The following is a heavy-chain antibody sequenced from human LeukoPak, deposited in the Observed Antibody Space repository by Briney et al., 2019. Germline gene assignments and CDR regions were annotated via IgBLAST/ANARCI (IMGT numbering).Heavy chain of an antibody. V-gene: IGHV4-61*02. CDR3: ARGVITMVNWFDP. Sequence: SETLSLTCTVSGASISSGTYYWTWVRQPAGKGLEWIGRIYASGSTNYNPSLKSRLTMSVDTSKNQFSLKLSSVTAADTAVYYCARGVITMVNWFDPWGQGTLVTVFS. J-gene: IGHJ5*02. D-gene: IGHD3-10*01. CDR2: IYASGST. CDR1: GASISSGTYY.